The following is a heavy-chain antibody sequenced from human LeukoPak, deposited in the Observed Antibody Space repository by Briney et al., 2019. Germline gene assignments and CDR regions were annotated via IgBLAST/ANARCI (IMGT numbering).Heavy chain of an antibody. CDR2: IYYTGST. D-gene: IGHD2-2*01. CDR1: GGSISSYY. CDR3: ARFSAHQLRSGYYYYMDV. Sequence: SETLSLTCTVSGGSISSYYWNWIRQPPGKGLEWIGYIYYTGSTDYNPSLKSRVTMSLDTSKNQFSLKLSSVTAADTALYSCARFSAHQLRSGYYYYMDVWGKGTTVTVSS. J-gene: IGHJ6*03. V-gene: IGHV4-59*01.